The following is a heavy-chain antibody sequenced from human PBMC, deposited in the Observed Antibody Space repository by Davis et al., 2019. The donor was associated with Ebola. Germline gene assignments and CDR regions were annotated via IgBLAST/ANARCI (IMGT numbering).Heavy chain of an antibody. CDR1: GFILTNYA. J-gene: IGHJ6*04. CDR2: INAGNGNT. V-gene: IGHV1-3*01. CDR3: ARDQGAAAMDRLYYYYGMDV. D-gene: IGHD5-18*01. Sequence: ASVKVSCKASGFILTNYAIHWVRQAPGQRLEWMGWINAGNGNTKYSQKFQGRVTITRDTSASTAYMELSSLRSEDTAVYYCARDQGAAAMDRLYYYYGMDVWGKGTTVTVSS.